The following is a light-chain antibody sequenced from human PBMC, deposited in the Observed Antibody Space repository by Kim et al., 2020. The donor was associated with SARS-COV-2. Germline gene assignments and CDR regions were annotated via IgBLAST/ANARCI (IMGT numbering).Light chain of an antibody. V-gene: IGKV4-1*01. CDR3: QQYYNTPPALT. J-gene: IGKJ4*01. Sequence: INGKASQSLFFSANKKNYLAWYQQKPGQPPKLLIYWASTRESGVPDRFSGSGSGTDFTLTINSLQAEDVAVYYCQQYYNTPPALTFGGGTKVDIK. CDR1: QSLFFSANKKNY. CDR2: WAS.